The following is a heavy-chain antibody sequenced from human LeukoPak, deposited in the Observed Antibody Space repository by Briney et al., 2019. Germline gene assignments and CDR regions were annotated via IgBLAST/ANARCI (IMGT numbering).Heavy chain of an antibody. CDR3: ARGGFYCGGDCYVDY. J-gene: IGHJ4*02. D-gene: IGHD2-21*02. CDR1: GVSFSTYY. Sequence: SEPLSLTCAVHGVSFSTYYWSWIRQPPGKGLEWLGEINHSGSTNYNPSLKSRVTISVDTSKNQCSLRLSSVTAADTAVYYCARGGFYCGGDCYVDYWGQGTLVTVSS. CDR2: INHSGST. V-gene: IGHV4-34*01.